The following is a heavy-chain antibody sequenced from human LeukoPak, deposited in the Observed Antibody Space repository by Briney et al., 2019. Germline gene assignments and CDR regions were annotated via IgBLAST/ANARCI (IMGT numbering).Heavy chain of an antibody. V-gene: IGHV1-2*02. D-gene: IGHD3-3*01. CDR3: ARDNDVGGGAFYGMDV. Sequence: ASVTVSFKATGYTFSICYMDWVRQAPGQGLEWMGWINPNSGGTNYAQKFQGRVTMTRDTSISTVYMELSSLRSDDTAVYYCARDNDVGGGAFYGMDVWGQGTTVTVSS. CDR2: INPNSGGT. J-gene: IGHJ6*02. CDR1: GYTFSICY.